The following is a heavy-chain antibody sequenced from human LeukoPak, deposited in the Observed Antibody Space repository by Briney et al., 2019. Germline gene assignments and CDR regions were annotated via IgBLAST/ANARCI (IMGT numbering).Heavy chain of an antibody. D-gene: IGHD3-16*01. J-gene: IGHJ4*02. V-gene: IGHV3-23*01. CDR2: ISGSGGGT. CDR1: GFTVSSNY. Sequence: GGSLRLSCAASGFTVSSNYMSWVRQAPGKGLEWVSGISGSGGGTYYADSVKGRFTISRDNSKNTLYLQMNSLRAEDTAVYYCARSRGPNTFGGVHDYWGQGTLVTVSS. CDR3: ARSRGPNTFGGVHDY.